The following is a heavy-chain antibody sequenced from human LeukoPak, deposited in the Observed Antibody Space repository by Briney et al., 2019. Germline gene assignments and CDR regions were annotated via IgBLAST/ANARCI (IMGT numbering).Heavy chain of an antibody. Sequence: PGGSLRLSCAASGFTFNNYAVSWVRQSPGKGRGWCSSISGGGDLTLYADSVRGRFTISADFSKNTLYLQINGLRAQEPAVYFCARSVTALFYYFDCWGQGSLVTFSS. CDR3: ARSVTALFYYFDC. CDR1: GFTFNNYA. V-gene: IGHV3-23*01. J-gene: IGHJ4*02. D-gene: IGHD2-21*02. CDR2: ISGGGDLT.